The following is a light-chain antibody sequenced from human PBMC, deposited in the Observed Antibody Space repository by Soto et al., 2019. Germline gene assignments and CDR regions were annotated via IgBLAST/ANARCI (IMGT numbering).Light chain of an antibody. CDR2: GAS. V-gene: IGKV3-20*01. CDR1: QTVGGRY. Sequence: EIVLTQSAATLSWSLGERATLSCRASQTVGGRYLAWFQQKPGQTPRLLIYGASTRAAGVPDRFSGSGSGTDFSLTINRLEPEDFALYYCLQYVSSPWTFGQGTKVEV. J-gene: IGKJ1*01. CDR3: LQYVSSPWT.